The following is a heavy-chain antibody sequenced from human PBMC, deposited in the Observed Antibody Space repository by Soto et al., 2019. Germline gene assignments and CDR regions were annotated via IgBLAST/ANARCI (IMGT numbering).Heavy chain of an antibody. V-gene: IGHV5-51*01. CDR1: GYSLTSYW. CDR2: IYPGDSDT. D-gene: IGHD2-2*01. Sequence: ESLKISFKGSGYSLTSYWIGWVRQIPGKGLEWMGIIYPGDSDTRYSPSLQGQVTISADKSISTAYLQWSSLKASDTAMYYCARHYCSSTSCYPVYYYYYGMDVWGQGTTVTVSS. J-gene: IGHJ6*02. CDR3: ARHYCSSTSCYPVYYYYYGMDV.